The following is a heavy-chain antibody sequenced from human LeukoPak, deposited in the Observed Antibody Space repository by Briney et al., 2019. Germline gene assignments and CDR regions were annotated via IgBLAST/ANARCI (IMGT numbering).Heavy chain of an antibody. CDR1: GGSISSYY. J-gene: IGHJ4*02. CDR2: IYYSGTA. D-gene: IGHD6-19*01. V-gene: IGHV4-59*08. Sequence: SETLSLTCTVSGGSISSYYWSWIRQPPGKGLECIGFIYYSGTAHYNPSLKSRVTISLDTSKNQFSLRLSSVTAADTAVYYCARHLSSGWSDYWGQGTLVTVSS. CDR3: ARHLSSGWSDY.